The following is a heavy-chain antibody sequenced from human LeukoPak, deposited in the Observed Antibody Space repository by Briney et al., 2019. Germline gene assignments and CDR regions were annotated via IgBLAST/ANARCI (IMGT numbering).Heavy chain of an antibody. D-gene: IGHD3-22*01. CDR3: ARDPPSYYYDSSGFDP. Sequence: GGSLRLSCAASGFTVSSNYMSWVRQAPGKGLEWVSVIYSGGSTYYADSVKGRFTISRDNSKNTLYLQMNSLRDEDTAVYYCARDPPSYYYDSSGFDPWGQGTLVTVSS. CDR2: IYSGGST. V-gene: IGHV3-53*01. J-gene: IGHJ5*02. CDR1: GFTVSSNY.